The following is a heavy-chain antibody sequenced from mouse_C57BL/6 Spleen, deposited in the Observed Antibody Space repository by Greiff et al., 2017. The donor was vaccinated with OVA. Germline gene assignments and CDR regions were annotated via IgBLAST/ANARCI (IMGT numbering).Heavy chain of an antibody. CDR3: ARDEDSWFAY. J-gene: IGHJ3*01. CDR1: GYSITSGYY. CDR2: ISYDGSN. V-gene: IGHV3-6*01. Sequence: ESGPGLVKPSQSLSLTCSVTGYSITSGYYWNWIRQFPGNKLEWMGYISYDGSNNYNPSLKNRISITRDTSKNQFFLKLNSVTTEDTATYYCARDEDSWFAYWGQGTLVTVSA.